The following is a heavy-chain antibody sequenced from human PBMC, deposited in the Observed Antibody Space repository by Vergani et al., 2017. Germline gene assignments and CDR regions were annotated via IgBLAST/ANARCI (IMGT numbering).Heavy chain of an antibody. D-gene: IGHD6-19*01. CDR1: GGTFSSYA. CDR3: ARDIAVAGTYYYGMDV. J-gene: IGHJ6*02. CDR2: IIPIFGTA. Sequence: QVQLVQSGAEVKKPGSSVKVSCKASGGTFSSYAISWVRQAPGQGLEWMGRIIPIFGTANYAQKFQGRVTITADESTGTAYMELSSLRSEDTAVYYCARDIAVAGTYYYGMDVWGQGTTVTVSS. V-gene: IGHV1-69*13.